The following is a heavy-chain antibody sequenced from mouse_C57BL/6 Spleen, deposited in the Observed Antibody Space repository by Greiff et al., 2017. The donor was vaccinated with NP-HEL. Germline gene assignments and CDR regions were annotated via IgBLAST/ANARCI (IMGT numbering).Heavy chain of an antibody. J-gene: IGHJ2*01. CDR1: RFTFSDYG. CDR2: ISSGSSTI. D-gene: IGHD2-3*01. Sequence: EVKVVESGGGLVKPGGSLKLSCAASRFTFSDYGMHWVRQAPEKGLEWVAYISSGSSTIYYADTVKGRFTISRDNAKNTLFLQMTSLRSEDTAMYYCARVGYYDEETFDYWGQGTTLTVSS. V-gene: IGHV5-17*01. CDR3: ARVGYYDEETFDY.